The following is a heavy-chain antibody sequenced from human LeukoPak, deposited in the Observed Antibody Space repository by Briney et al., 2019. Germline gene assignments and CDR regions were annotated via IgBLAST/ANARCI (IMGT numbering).Heavy chain of an antibody. CDR1: GGSISRYY. J-gene: IGHJ6*02. CDR2: NYYSVSN. D-gene: IGHD6-19*01. CDR3: ARHGSGWPYYYYYYGMDV. V-gene: IGHV4-59*08. Sequence: SETLSLTCTVSGGSISRYYWSWIRQPPGKGLEWIGGNYYSVSNNYTPFLKSRVTISVDTSKNQFSLKLSSVTAADTAVYYCARHGSGWPYYYYYYGMDVWGQGTTVTVSS.